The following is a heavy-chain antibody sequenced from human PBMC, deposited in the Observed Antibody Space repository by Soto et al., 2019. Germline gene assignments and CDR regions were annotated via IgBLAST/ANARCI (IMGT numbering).Heavy chain of an antibody. CDR2: VHISGHS. CDR3: ARVRQGCSANNCYFDP. J-gene: IGHJ5*01. D-gene: IGHD1-1*01. Sequence: TLSLSCTLYGGSVRTPDWWNWVRQSPDKGLEWIAEVHISGHSNYNPSLRSRVSVSIDSSKNQFYLNLNSVTAADTAIYYCARVRQGCSANNCYFDPWGQGSQFTVSS. V-gene: IGHV4-4*02. CDR1: GGSVRTPDW.